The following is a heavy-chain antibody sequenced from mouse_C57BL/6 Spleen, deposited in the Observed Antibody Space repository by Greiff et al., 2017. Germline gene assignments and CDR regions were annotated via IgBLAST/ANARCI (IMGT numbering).Heavy chain of an antibody. D-gene: IGHD1-1*01. Sequence: QVQLQQPGAELVRPGTSVKLSCKASGYTFTSYWMHWVKQRPGQGLEWIGVIDPSDSYTNYNQKFKGKATLTVDTSSSTAYMQLSSLTSEDSAVYYCARWSYYYGSLFDYWGQGTTLTVSS. V-gene: IGHV1-59*01. CDR3: ARWSYYYGSLFDY. CDR2: IDPSDSYT. J-gene: IGHJ2*01. CDR1: GYTFTSYW.